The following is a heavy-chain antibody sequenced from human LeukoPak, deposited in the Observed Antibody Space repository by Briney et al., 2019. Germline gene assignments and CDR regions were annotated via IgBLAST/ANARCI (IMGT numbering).Heavy chain of an antibody. CDR1: GFTFDDYA. D-gene: IGHD3-22*01. Sequence: PGRSLRLSCAASGFTFDDYAMHWVRQAPGKGLEWVSGISWNSGSIGYADSVKGRFTISRDNAKNSLYLQMNSLRAEDTALYYCARGPSDDSDGHPFDYWGPGTLVTVSS. CDR2: ISWNSGSI. J-gene: IGHJ4*02. CDR3: ARGPSDDSDGHPFDY. V-gene: IGHV3-9*01.